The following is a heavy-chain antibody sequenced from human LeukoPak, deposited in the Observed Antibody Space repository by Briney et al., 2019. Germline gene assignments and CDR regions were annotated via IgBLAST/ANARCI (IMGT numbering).Heavy chain of an antibody. V-gene: IGHV1-24*01. CDR1: GYTLTELS. D-gene: IGHD5-18*01. CDR3: AKASGGTTAMNAKNLQKRKNLLDY. Sequence: ASVKVSCKVSGYTLTELSMHWVRQAPGKGLEWMGGFDPEDGETIYAQKFQGRVTMTEDTSTDTAYMELSSLRSEDTAVYYCAKASGGTTAMNAKNLQKRKNLLDYWGQGTLVTVSS. J-gene: IGHJ4*02. CDR2: FDPEDGET.